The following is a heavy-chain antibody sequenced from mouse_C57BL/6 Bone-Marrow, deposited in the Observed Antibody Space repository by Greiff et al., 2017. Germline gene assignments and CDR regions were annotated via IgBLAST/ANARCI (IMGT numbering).Heavy chain of an antibody. V-gene: IGHV1-47*01. CDR1: GYTFTNYS. CDR3: ARGGNYGGYYFDY. Sequence: QVQLQESGAELVKPGASVKMSCKASGYTFTNYSMEWMKQNHEQSLEWIGNFHPYNDDTKYNEKFKGKATLTVEKSSSTVYLELSRLTSDDSAVYYCARGGNYGGYYFDYWGQGTTLTVSS. J-gene: IGHJ2*01. D-gene: IGHD2-1*01. CDR2: FHPYNDDT.